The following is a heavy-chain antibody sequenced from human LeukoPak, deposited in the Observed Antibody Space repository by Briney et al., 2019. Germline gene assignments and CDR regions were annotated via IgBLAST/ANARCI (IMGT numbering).Heavy chain of an antibody. D-gene: IGHD4-17*01. V-gene: IGHV3-48*03. Sequence: GGSLRLSCAASGFTFSSYEMNGVRQAPGKGLEGGSYISISGRTIYYAVSVTGRFTISRETAKTSLYLQMNSLRAEDTAVYYCARNYGDYARYGMDVWGQGTTVTVSS. J-gene: IGHJ6*02. CDR2: ISISGRTI. CDR3: ARNYGDYARYGMDV. CDR1: GFTFSSYE.